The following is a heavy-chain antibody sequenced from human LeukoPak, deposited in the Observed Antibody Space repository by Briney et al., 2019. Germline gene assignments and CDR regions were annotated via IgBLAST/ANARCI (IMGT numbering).Heavy chain of an antibody. Sequence: SETLSLTCTVSGGSISSYYWTWIRQTPGKELEWIGYIYYSGSTNYNPSLKSRVSISVDTSRNQLSLMLTSVTAADTAVYYCARGGYSSSRSLGMDVWGQGTTVTVSS. J-gene: IGHJ6*02. CDR2: IYYSGST. D-gene: IGHD6-13*01. CDR1: GGSISSYY. V-gene: IGHV4-59*12. CDR3: ARGGYSSSRSLGMDV.